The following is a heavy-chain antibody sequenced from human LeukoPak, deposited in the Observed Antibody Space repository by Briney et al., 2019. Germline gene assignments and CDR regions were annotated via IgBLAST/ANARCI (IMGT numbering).Heavy chain of an antibody. Sequence: GGSLRLSCAASGFTFSSYEMNWVRQAPGKGLEWVSSISSSSSYIYYADSVKGRFTISRDNAKNSLYLQMNSLRAEDTAVYYCARDFSEGAFDIWGQGTMVSVSS. D-gene: IGHD3-10*01. CDR1: GFTFSSYE. CDR3: ARDFSEGAFDI. J-gene: IGHJ3*02. CDR2: ISSSSSYI. V-gene: IGHV3-21*04.